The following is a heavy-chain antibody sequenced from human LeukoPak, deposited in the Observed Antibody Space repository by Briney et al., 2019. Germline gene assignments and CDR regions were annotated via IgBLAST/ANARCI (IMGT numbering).Heavy chain of an antibody. V-gene: IGHV1-2*02. CDR1: QYTFTGYY. Sequence: GASVKVTCKASQYTFTGYYMHWVRQAPGQGLEWMGWINPNSGGTNYAQKFQGRVTMTRDTSISTAYMELSRLRSDDTAVYYCARGNTMVRGVIGHWGQGTLVTVSS. CDR2: INPNSGGT. J-gene: IGHJ4*02. D-gene: IGHD3-10*01. CDR3: ARGNTMVRGVIGH.